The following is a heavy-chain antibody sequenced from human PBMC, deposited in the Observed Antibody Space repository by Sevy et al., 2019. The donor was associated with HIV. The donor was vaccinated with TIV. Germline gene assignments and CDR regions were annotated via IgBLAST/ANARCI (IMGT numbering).Heavy chain of an antibody. CDR1: GGSISSYY. D-gene: IGHD6-25*01. Sequence: SETLSLTCTVSGGSISSYYWSWIRQPPGKGLEWIGYIYYGGSTNYSPSLRSRVTISVDTSKNQFSLKLSSVTAADTAVYYCARHDSATKKAVFDYWGQGTLVTVSS. CDR2: IYYGGST. J-gene: IGHJ4*02. CDR3: ARHDSATKKAVFDY. V-gene: IGHV4-59*08.